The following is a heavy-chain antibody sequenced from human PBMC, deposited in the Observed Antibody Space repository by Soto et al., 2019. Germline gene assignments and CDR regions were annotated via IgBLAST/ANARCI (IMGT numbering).Heavy chain of an antibody. Sequence: SETLSLTCAVYGGSFSGYYWSWIRQPPGKGLEWIGEINHSGSTNYNPSLKSRVTISVDTSKNQFSLKLSSVTAADTAVYYCAREIAAAGYFDYWGQGTLVTVSS. J-gene: IGHJ4*02. V-gene: IGHV4-34*01. CDR1: GGSFSGYY. CDR2: INHSGST. D-gene: IGHD6-13*01. CDR3: AREIAAAGYFDY.